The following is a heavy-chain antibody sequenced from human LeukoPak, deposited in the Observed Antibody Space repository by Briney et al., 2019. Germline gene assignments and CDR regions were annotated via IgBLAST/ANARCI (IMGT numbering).Heavy chain of an antibody. CDR2: IRSKAYGGTT. CDR1: GFTFGDYA. J-gene: IGHJ4*02. Sequence: PGGSLRLSCTASGFTFGDYAMSWVRQAPGKGLEWVGFIRSKAYGGTTEYAASVKGRFTISRDDSKSIAYLQMNSLKTEDTAVYYCTRVVGGAPSYYFDYWGQGTLVTVSS. V-gene: IGHV3-49*04. D-gene: IGHD3-16*01. CDR3: TRVVGGAPSYYFDY.